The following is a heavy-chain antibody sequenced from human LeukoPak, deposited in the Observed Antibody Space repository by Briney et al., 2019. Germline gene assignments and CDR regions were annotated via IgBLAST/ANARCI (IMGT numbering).Heavy chain of an antibody. CDR3: ARVHYCSGGSCSEGAWSS. Sequence: ASVKVSCKASGYTFTSYDINWVRQATGQGLEWMGWMNPNSGNTGYAQKFQGRVTMTRNTSISTAYMELSSLRSEDTAVYYCARVHYCSGGSCSEGAWSSWGQGTLVTVSS. CDR1: GYTFTSYD. J-gene: IGHJ4*02. V-gene: IGHV1-8*01. CDR2: MNPNSGNT. D-gene: IGHD2-15*01.